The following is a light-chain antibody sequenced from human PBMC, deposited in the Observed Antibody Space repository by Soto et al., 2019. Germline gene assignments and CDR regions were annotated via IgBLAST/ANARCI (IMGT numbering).Light chain of an antibody. Sequence: DIQMTQSPSSLSASVGDRVTITCRASQSISSYLNWYQQKPGKAPKLLIYAASNLQSGVPSTFSGSGSGTDFTLTINSLQPEDFATYYCQQSYSTSWTFGQGNKVEIK. CDR3: QQSYSTSWT. J-gene: IGKJ1*01. V-gene: IGKV1-39*01. CDR2: AAS. CDR1: QSISSY.